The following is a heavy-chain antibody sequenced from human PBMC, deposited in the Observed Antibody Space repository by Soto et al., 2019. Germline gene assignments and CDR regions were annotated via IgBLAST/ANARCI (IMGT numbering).Heavy chain of an antibody. Sequence: SETLSLTCTVSGGSISSYYWSWIRQPAGKGPEWIGRIYTSGSTNYNPSLKSRVTMSVDTSKNQFSLKLSSVTAADTAVYYCARWGNYDSSGYFYGMDVWGQGTTVTVSS. CDR2: IYTSGST. V-gene: IGHV4-4*07. J-gene: IGHJ6*02. D-gene: IGHD3-22*01. CDR3: ARWGNYDSSGYFYGMDV. CDR1: GGSISSYY.